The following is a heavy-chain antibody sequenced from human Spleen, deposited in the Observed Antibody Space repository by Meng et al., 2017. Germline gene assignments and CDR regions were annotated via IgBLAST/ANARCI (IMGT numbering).Heavy chain of an antibody. J-gene: IGHJ4*02. V-gene: IGHV1-18*01. CDR2: IATHNGDT. D-gene: IGHD2-2*01. Sequence: QGRLVQSGAEVKLPGDSVKVSCKPSGYTFRMYGISWVRQAPGQGLEWMGWIATHNGDTKYAQRLQGRVTMTTDITTNTVFMELRSLTSDDTGVYYCAVDCSSTTCYGFDYWGQGTLVTVSS. CDR1: GYTFRMYG. CDR3: AVDCSSTTCYGFDY.